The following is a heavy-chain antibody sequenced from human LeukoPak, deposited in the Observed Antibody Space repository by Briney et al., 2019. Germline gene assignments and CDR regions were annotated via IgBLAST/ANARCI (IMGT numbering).Heavy chain of an antibody. D-gene: IGHD6-19*01. CDR2: INSDGSST. CDR1: GFTFSSYW. V-gene: IGHV3-74*01. CDR3: ARDTAVAGTRYYYYYMDV. Sequence: GGSLRLSCAASGFTFSSYWMHWVRQAPGKGLVWVSRINSDGSSTSYADSVKGRFTISRDNAKHTLYLQMNSLRAEDTAVYYCARDTAVAGTRYYYYYMDVWGKGTTVTVSS. J-gene: IGHJ6*03.